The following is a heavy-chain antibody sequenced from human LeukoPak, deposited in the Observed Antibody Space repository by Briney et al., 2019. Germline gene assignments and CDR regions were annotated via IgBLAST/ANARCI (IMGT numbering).Heavy chain of an antibody. CDR2: ISGDGGKT. V-gene: IGHV3-43*02. Sequence: GGSLRLSCAASGFTFDDYAMHWVRHAPGKGLEWVSLISGDGGKTYYLDFERGLFTSSRDNSKNSLYLQMNSLRTEDTAFYYCAKDRGSSGWFDPGGYWGQGTLVTVSS. CDR3: AKDRGSSGWFDPGGY. D-gene: IGHD6-19*01. CDR1: GFTFDDYA. J-gene: IGHJ4*02.